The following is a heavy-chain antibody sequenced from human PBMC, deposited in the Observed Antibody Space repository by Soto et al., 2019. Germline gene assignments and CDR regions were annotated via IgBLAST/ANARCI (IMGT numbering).Heavy chain of an antibody. CDR2: IYYSGST. J-gene: IGHJ5*02. D-gene: IGHD3-9*01. V-gene: IGHV4-31*03. CDR3: ARDCSDYDILTGYSEVVNWSDP. CDR1: GGSISSGGYY. Sequence: SETLSLTCTVSGGSISSGGYYWSWIRQHPGKGLEWIGYIYYSGSTYYNPSLKSRVTISVDTSKNQFSLKLSSVTAADTAVYYCARDCSDYDILTGYSEVVNWSDPWGQGTLVTVSS.